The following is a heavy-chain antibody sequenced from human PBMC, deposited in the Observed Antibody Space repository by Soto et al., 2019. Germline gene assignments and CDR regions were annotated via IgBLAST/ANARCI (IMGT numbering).Heavy chain of an antibody. D-gene: IGHD3-3*02. Sequence: SETLSLTCTVSGGSISSYYWSWIRQPPGKGLEWIGYIYYSGSTNYNPSLKSRVTIPVATSKNQFSLKLSSVTAADTAVYYCARLRLSPDYYYYYYMDVWGKGTTVTVSS. CDR3: ARLRLSPDYYYYYYMDV. CDR1: GGSISSYY. V-gene: IGHV4-59*08. CDR2: IYYSGST. J-gene: IGHJ6*03.